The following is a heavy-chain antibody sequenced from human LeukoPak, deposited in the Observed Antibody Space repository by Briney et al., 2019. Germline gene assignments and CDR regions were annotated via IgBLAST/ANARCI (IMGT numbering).Heavy chain of an antibody. V-gene: IGHV4-4*07. D-gene: IGHD1-26*01. J-gene: IGHJ4*02. CDR1: GGSISSYY. Sequence: PSETLSLTCTVSGGSISSYYWSWIRQPAGKGLEWIGRIYTSGSTNYNPSLKSRVTMSVDTSKNQFSLKLSSVTAADTAVYYCASESIVNSGSYYVYWGQGTLVTVSS. CDR3: ASESIVNSGSYYVY. CDR2: IYTSGST.